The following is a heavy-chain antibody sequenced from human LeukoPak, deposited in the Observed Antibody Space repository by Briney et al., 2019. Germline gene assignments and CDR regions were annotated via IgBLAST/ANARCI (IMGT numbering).Heavy chain of an antibody. CDR2: ISASGGST. Sequence: GGSLRLSCAASGFTFSSYGMTWVRQAPGKGLEWVSVISASGGSTFYADSVKGRFTISRDNSKNTLYLQMNSLRAEDTAVYYCAKSATGKAARVVDYWGQGTLVTVSS. CDR3: AKSATGKAARVVDY. V-gene: IGHV3-23*01. CDR1: GFTFSSYG. J-gene: IGHJ4*02. D-gene: IGHD6-25*01.